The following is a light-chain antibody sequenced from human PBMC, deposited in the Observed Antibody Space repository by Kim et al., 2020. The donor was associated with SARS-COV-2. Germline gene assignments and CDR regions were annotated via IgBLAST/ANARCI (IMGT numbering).Light chain of an antibody. J-gene: IGLJ3*02. V-gene: IGLV7-46*01. CDR2: DTS. Sequence: PGGTVTLTCASSTVAVTRGHYPYWFQQKPGQAPRTLISDTSNKHPWTPARFSGSLLGGKAALTLSGAQPEDEADYYCFLFENGPRVIGGGTQLTVL. CDR1: TVAVTRGHY. CDR3: FLFENGPRV.